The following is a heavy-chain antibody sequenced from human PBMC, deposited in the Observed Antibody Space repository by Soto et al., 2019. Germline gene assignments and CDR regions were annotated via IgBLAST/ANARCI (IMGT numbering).Heavy chain of an antibody. D-gene: IGHD3-10*01. CDR2: IIPMLGMS. V-gene: IGHV1-69*02. J-gene: IGHJ4*02. CDR3: ATNYVSGSTRFDY. CDR1: GDSFNFYT. Sequence: QVQLVQSGAEVKKPGAPVRVSCTASGDSFNFYTISWLRQFPGQGPEWMGRIIPMLGMSNYEQKFQGRVMIMADQSTSTVYMNLSGLASEDTAVYYCATNYVSGSTRFDYWGQGTLVNVSS.